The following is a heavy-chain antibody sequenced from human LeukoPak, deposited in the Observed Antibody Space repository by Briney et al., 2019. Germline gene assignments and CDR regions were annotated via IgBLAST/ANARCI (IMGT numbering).Heavy chain of an antibody. Sequence: GGSLRLSCAASGFTFSSYAMSWVRQAPGKGLEWVAVISYDGSNKYYADSVKGRFTISRDNSKNTLYLQMNSLRAEDTAVYYCARDLTNYYDSSAFDYWGQGTLVTVSS. D-gene: IGHD3-22*01. CDR3: ARDLTNYYDSSAFDY. J-gene: IGHJ4*02. V-gene: IGHV3-30*04. CDR2: ISYDGSNK. CDR1: GFTFSSYA.